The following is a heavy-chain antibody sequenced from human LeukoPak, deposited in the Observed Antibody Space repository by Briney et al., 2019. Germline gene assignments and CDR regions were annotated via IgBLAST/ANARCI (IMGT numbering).Heavy chain of an antibody. D-gene: IGHD3-10*01. J-gene: IGHJ4*02. Sequence: SETLSLTCAVYGGSFSGYYWSWIRQPPGKGLEWIGEINHSGSTNYNPSLKSRVTISVDTSKNQFSLKLSSGTAADTAVYYCARDRRELLWFGLDYWGQGTLVTVSS. V-gene: IGHV4-34*01. CDR2: INHSGST. CDR3: ARDRRELLWFGLDY. CDR1: GGSFSGYY.